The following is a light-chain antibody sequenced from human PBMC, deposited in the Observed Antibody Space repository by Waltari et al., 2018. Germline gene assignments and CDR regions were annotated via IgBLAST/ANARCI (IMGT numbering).Light chain of an antibody. CDR3: CSYAGPYTLII. CDR2: DVT. Sequence: QSALTQPRSVSGSPGQSVTISCTGTSSDVGGYNHVSWYQQPPGNAPKLIIYDVTKRPSGVPDRFSGSKSGNTASLTISGLQAEDEADYYCCSYAGPYTLIIFGGGTKLTVV. V-gene: IGLV2-11*01. CDR1: SSDVGGYNH. J-gene: IGLJ2*01.